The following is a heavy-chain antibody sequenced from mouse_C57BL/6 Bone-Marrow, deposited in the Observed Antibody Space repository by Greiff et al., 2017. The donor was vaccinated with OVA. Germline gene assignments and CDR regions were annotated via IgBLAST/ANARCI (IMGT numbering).Heavy chain of an antibody. J-gene: IGHJ4*01. CDR2: ISYDGSN. V-gene: IGHV3-6*01. D-gene: IGHD2-4*01. CDR3: ARDDSAMDY. CDR1: GYSITSGYY. Sequence: EVKLQQSGPGLVKPSQSLSLTCSVTGYSITSGYYWNWIRQFPGNKLEWMGYISYDGSNNYNPSLKNRISITRDTSKNQFFLKLNSVTTEDTATYYCARDDSAMDYWGQGTSVTVSS.